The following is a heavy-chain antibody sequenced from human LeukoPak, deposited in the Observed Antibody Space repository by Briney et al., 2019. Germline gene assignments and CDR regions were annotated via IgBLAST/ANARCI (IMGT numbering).Heavy chain of an antibody. CDR1: GGSISSYY. Sequence: PSETLSVTCTVSGGSISSYYWSWIRQPPGKGLEWIGYIYYSGSTNYNPSLKSRVTISVDTSKNQFSLKLSSVTAADTAVYYCARIPYLYYYGMDVWGQGTTVTVSS. J-gene: IGHJ6*02. V-gene: IGHV4-59*01. CDR3: ARIPYLYYYGMDV. CDR2: IYYSGST.